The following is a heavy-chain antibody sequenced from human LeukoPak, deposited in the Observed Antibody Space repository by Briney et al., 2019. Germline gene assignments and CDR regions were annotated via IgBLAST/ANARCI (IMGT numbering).Heavy chain of an antibody. Sequence: GSLRLSCAASGFTFSSYAMSWVRQAPGKGLEWVSFISPSADRTSNADSVEGRFTISRDNPRNTLYLQMNSLRDEDTAVYYCAIMHGYYDGSGYWVQWGQGTLVTVS. CDR3: AIMHGYYDGSGYWVQ. CDR2: ISPSADRT. CDR1: GFTFSSYA. J-gene: IGHJ4*02. D-gene: IGHD3-22*01. V-gene: IGHV3-23*01.